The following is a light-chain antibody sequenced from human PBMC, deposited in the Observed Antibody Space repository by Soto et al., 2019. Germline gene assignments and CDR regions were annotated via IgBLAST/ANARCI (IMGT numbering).Light chain of an antibody. CDR2: GAS. J-gene: IGKJ5*01. V-gene: IGKV3-20*01. Sequence: EIVLTQSPGTLSSSPGERATLSCRASQSVTNNYLAWYQQKPGQAPRLLIDGASRRATAIPDRFSGSGSGTDFTLTISRLEPEDFAVFYCQQYGSSPITFGQGTRLEIK. CDR3: QQYGSSPIT. CDR1: QSVTNNY.